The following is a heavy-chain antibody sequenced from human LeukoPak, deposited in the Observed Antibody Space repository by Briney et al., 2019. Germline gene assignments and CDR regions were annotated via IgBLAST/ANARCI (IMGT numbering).Heavy chain of an antibody. Sequence: SETLSLTCTVSGGSISSSSYYWGWIRQPPGKGLEWIGSIFYSGSTYYNPSLKSRVTISVDTSKNQFSLKLSSVTAADTAVYYCARIPHFCSGGSCYSGHFDLWGRGTLVTVSS. CDR3: ARIPHFCSGGSCYSGHFDL. CDR1: GGSISSSSYY. J-gene: IGHJ2*01. V-gene: IGHV4-39*07. D-gene: IGHD2-15*01. CDR2: IFYSGST.